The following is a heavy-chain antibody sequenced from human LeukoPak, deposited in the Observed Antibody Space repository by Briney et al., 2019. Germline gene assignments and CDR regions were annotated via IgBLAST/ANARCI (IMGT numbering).Heavy chain of an antibody. J-gene: IGHJ3*02. Sequence: GASVKVSCKASGYTFTMYAMHWMRQAPGQRLEWMGWINAGNGNTKYSQKFQDRVTITRDTTASTAYMELSSLRSEDTAVYYCARTPITVAEFAFDIWGQGTLVIVS. CDR2: INAGNGNT. CDR3: ARTPITVAEFAFDI. V-gene: IGHV1-3*01. CDR1: GYTFTMYA. D-gene: IGHD6-19*01.